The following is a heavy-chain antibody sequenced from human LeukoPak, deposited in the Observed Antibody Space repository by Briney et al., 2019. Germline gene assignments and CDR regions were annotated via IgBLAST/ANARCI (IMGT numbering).Heavy chain of an antibody. Sequence: SETLSLTCTVSGGSISSGGYYWSWIRQHPGKGLEWIGYIYYSGSTYYNPSLKSRATISVDTSKNQFSLKLSSVTAAATAVYYSAKESAALIDYWGQGTLVTVSS. CDR1: GGSISSGGYY. J-gene: IGHJ4*02. V-gene: IGHV4-31*03. D-gene: IGHD6-6*01. CDR3: AKESAALIDY. CDR2: IYYSGST.